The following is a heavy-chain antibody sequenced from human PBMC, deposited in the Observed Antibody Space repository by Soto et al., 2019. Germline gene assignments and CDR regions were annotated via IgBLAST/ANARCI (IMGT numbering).Heavy chain of an antibody. Sequence: GASVKVSCKASGYTFTSYAMHWVRQAPGQRLEWMGWINAGNGNTKYSQKFQGRVTMTRDTSTSTVYMELSSLRSEDTAVYYCAREPNDRIAAAGTNWFDPWGQGTLVTVSS. CDR1: GYTFTSYA. CDR2: INAGNGNT. J-gene: IGHJ5*02. V-gene: IGHV1-3*01. D-gene: IGHD6-13*01. CDR3: AREPNDRIAAAGTNWFDP.